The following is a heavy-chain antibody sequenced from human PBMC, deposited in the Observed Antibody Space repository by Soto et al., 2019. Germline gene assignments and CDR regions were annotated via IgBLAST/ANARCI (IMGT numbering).Heavy chain of an antibody. CDR1: GFTFSSYG. CDR2: IWYDGSNK. J-gene: IGHJ3*02. V-gene: IGHV3-33*01. Sequence: GGSLRLSCAASGFTFSSYGMHWVRQAPGKGLEWVAVIWYDGSNKYYADSVKGRFTISRDNSKNTLYLQMNSLRAEDTAVYYCARGGLLITGTTGAFDIWGQGTMVTVSS. CDR3: ARGGLLITGTTGAFDI. D-gene: IGHD1-20*01.